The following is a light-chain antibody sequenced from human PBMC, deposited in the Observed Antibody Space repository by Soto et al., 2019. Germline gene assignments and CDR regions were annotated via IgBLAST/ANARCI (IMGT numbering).Light chain of an antibody. J-gene: IGKJ1*01. CDR3: QQYGNSPQT. Sequence: EIVLTQSPGTLSLSPGERATLSCRASQTVSSSFLAWYQQTPGQAPRLLIYAAPSRATGIPDRFSGSGSGTDFTLTISRLEPEDFAVYYCQQYGNSPQTFGQGTKVDIK. CDR1: QTVSSSF. CDR2: AAP. V-gene: IGKV3-20*01.